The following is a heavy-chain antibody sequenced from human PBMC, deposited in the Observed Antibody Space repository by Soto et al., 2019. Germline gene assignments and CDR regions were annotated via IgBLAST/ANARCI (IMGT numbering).Heavy chain of an antibody. J-gene: IGHJ4*02. CDR1: GFTFSSYG. D-gene: IGHD6-19*01. V-gene: IGHV3-33*01. Sequence: GGSLRLSCAASGFTFSSYGMHWVRQAPGKGLEWVAVIWYDGSNKYYADSVKGRFTISRDNSKNTLYLQMNSLRAEDTAVYYCARRYSSGCFLDYWGQGTLVTVSS. CDR2: IWYDGSNK. CDR3: ARRYSSGCFLDY.